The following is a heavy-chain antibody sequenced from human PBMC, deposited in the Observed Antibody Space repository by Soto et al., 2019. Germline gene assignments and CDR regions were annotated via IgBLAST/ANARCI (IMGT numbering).Heavy chain of an antibody. D-gene: IGHD3-9*01. J-gene: IGHJ4*02. CDR2: ISPHNFNT. V-gene: IGHV1-18*01. CDR3: ARDEGGYDILTGYYKAHHFDY. CDR1: GYTFTHFY. Sequence: QVQLVQSGAEVKKPGDSVKVSCSASGYTFTHFYITWVRQAPGQGLEWMGAISPHNFNTNFAQKFKGRVTLTTDTSTSTAYMELRSLRSDATAVYYCARDEGGYDILTGYYKAHHFDYWGQGVLVTVSS.